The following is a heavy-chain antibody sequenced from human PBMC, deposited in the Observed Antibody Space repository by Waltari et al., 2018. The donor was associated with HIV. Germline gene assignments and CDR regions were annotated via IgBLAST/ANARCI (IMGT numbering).Heavy chain of an antibody. J-gene: IGHJ4*02. CDR1: GYTFTSYG. D-gene: IGHD2-15*01. V-gene: IGHV1-18*01. CDR3: AASSPPDCSGGSCYDY. CDR2: ISAYNGNT. Sequence: QVQLVQSGAEVKKPGASVKVSCTASGYTFTSYGTSWVRQAPGQGLEWMGWISAYNGNTNYAQKLQGRVTMTTDTSTSTAYMELRSLRSDDTAVYYCAASSPPDCSGGSCYDYWGQGTLVTVSS.